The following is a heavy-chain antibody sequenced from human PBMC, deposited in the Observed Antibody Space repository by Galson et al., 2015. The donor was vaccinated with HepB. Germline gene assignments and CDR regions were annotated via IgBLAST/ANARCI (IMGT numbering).Heavy chain of an antibody. V-gene: IGHV3-30*04. CDR3: ARDYASSWYFNHYYGMDV. D-gene: IGHD6-13*01. CDR1: GFTFSSYA. Sequence: LRLSCAASGFTFSSYAMHWVRQAPGKGLEWVAVIPYDGSNKYYADSVKGRFTISRDNSKNTLYLQMNSLRAEDTAVYYCARDYASSWYFNHYYGMDVWGQGTTVTVSS. J-gene: IGHJ6*02. CDR2: IPYDGSNK.